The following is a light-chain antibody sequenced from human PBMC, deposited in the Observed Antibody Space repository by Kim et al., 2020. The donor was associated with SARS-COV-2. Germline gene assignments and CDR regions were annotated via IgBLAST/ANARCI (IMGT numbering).Light chain of an antibody. CDR1: SNNVGNQG. Sequence: RQTGTLTCTGNSNNVGNQGAAWLQQHRGHPPKLLCYRNNNRPSGISERLSASRSGNTASLTITGLQPEDEADYYCSAWDSSLSAWVFGGGTQLTVL. CDR2: RNN. CDR3: SAWDSSLSAWV. J-gene: IGLJ3*02. V-gene: IGLV10-54*01.